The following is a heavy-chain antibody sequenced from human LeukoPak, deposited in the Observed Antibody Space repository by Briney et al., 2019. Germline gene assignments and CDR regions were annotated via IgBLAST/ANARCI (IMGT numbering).Heavy chain of an antibody. CDR1: GGTFSNYA. V-gene: IGHV1-69*06. CDR3: ATDVESPINATNCYCMDV. D-gene: IGHD3-9*01. CDR2: IIPIFSTP. Sequence: ASVKVSCKASGGTFSNYAFSWVRQAPGQGLEWMGGIIPIFSTPIYAQKFQGRVTIIADKSTSTVSVELSSLRFEDTAVYYCATDVESPINATNCYCMDVWGKGTTVTVSS. J-gene: IGHJ6*03.